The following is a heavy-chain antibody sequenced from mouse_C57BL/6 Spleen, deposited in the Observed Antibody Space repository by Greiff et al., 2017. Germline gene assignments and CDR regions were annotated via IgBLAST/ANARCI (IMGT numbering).Heavy chain of an antibody. CDR2: IYPGDGDT. D-gene: IGHD1-1*01. V-gene: IGHV1-82*01. J-gene: IGHJ2*01. CDR1: GYAFSRSW. CDR3: ARTTTGAYYFDY. Sequence: QVQLKQSGPELVKPGASAQISCKASGYAFSRSWMNWVKQRPGKGLEWIGRIYPGDGDTNYNGKFKGKATLTADKSSSTAYMQLSSLTSEDSAVYFCARTTTGAYYFDYWGQGTTLTVSS.